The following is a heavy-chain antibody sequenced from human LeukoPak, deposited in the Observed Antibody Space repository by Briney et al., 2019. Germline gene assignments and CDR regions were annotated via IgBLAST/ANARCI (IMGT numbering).Heavy chain of an antibody. Sequence: QPGGSLRLSCAASGFTFSSYAMHWVRQPPGKGLEWVAFIRYDGSNKYYADSVKGRFTISRDNSKNTLYLQMNSLRAEDTAVYYCAKDLWDIVVVPAAMRYYYYYMDVWGKGTTVTISS. CDR2: IRYDGSNK. CDR3: AKDLWDIVVVPAAMRYYYYYMDV. CDR1: GFTFSSYA. J-gene: IGHJ6*03. V-gene: IGHV3-30*02. D-gene: IGHD2-2*01.